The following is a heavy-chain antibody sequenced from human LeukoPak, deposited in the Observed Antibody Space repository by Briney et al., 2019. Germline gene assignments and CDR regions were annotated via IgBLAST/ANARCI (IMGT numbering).Heavy chain of an antibody. D-gene: IGHD3-10*01. CDR2: IYYSGST. V-gene: IGHV4-61*08. Sequence: PSETLSLTCAVSGGSISSGGYSWSWSRQPPGKGLEWIGYIYYSGSTNYNPSLKSRVTISVDTSKNQFSLKLSSVTAADTAVYYCARLVVLWFGGGVDPWGQGTLVTVSS. CDR1: GGSISSGGYS. CDR3: ARLVVLWFGGGVDP. J-gene: IGHJ5*02.